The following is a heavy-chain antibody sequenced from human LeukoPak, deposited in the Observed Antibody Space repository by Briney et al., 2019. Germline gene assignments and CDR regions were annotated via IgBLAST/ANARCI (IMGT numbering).Heavy chain of an antibody. CDR1: GFIFSRYA. V-gene: IGHV3-23*01. J-gene: IGHJ4*02. D-gene: IGHD1-26*01. CDR2: TGISSGNT. Sequence: PGGSLRLSCAASGFIFSRYAMNWVRQAPGTGLEWVCTTGISSGNTLCADSVNGRFTIFRDSSKNTLDLQMNNLRAEDTAVYYCGTGGGIGKLPRAYAFDDWGKGTMVTVSS. CDR3: GTGGGIGKLPRAYAFDD.